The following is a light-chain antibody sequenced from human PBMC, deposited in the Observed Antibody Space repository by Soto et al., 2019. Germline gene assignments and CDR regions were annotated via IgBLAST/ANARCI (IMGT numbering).Light chain of an antibody. J-gene: IGLJ2*01. CDR3: SSYTSSRTLV. Sequence: QSVLTQPASVSGSPGQSITISCTGTTSDVGGYNSVSWYQHHPGKAPKLIIYEVSNRPSGVSSRFSGSKSGNTASLTISGLQAGDEADFYCSSYTSSRTLVFGGGTQLTVL. CDR1: TSDVGGYNS. V-gene: IGLV2-14*01. CDR2: EVS.